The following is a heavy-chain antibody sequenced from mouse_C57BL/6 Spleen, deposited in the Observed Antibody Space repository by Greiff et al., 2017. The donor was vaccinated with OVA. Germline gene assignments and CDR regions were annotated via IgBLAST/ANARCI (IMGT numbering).Heavy chain of an antibody. V-gene: IGHV2-2*01. CDR1: GFSLTSYG. D-gene: IGHD2-4*01. CDR3: ARGDYDYNYYAMDY. CDR2: IWRGGST. J-gene: IGHJ4*01. Sequence: QVQLQQSGPGLVQPSQTLSITCTVSGFSLTSYGVHWVRQSPGKGLEWLGLIWRGGSTDYNAAFIGRLSISQDNSKSQVFFKMNSLQADDTAIYYCARGDYDYNYYAMDYWGKGTSVTAAS.